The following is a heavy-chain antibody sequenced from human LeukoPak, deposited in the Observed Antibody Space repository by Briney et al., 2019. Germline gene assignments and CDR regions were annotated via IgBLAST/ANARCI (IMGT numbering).Heavy chain of an antibody. J-gene: IGHJ3*02. CDR1: GYTFTSYA. CDR3: ASAKSVYDILTGYYMGGAFDI. V-gene: IGHV1-3*03. D-gene: IGHD3-9*01. CDR2: INAGNGNT. Sequence: ASVKVSCKASGYTFTSYAMHWVRQAPGQRLEWMGWINAGNGNTKYSQEFQGRVTITRDTSASTAYMELSSLRSEDTAVYYCASAKSVYDILTGYYMGGAFDIWGQGTMVTVSS.